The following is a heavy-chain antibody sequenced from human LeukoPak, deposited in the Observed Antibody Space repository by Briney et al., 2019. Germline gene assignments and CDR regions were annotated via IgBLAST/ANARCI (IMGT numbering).Heavy chain of an antibody. CDR2: ITSSSSVK. V-gene: IGHV3-48*01. D-gene: IGHD1-26*01. CDR3: ARDTIVGATIDY. Sequence: PGGSLRLSCAASGFTFSTYSMNWVRQAPGKGLEWVSYITSSSSVKYYADSMKGRFTISRDNAKNSLYLQMNNLRAEDTAVYYCARDTIVGATIDYWGQGTLVTVSS. J-gene: IGHJ4*02. CDR1: GFTFSTYS.